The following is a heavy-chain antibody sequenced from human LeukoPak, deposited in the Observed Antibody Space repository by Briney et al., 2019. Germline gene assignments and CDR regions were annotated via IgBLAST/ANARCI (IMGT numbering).Heavy chain of an antibody. V-gene: IGHV4-34*01. J-gene: IGHJ4*02. Sequence: PSETLSLTCAVYGGSFSGYYWSWIRQPPGKGLEWIGEINHSGSTNYNPSLKSRVTISVDTSKNQFSLKLSSVTAADTAVYYCARMYSSSWNPFDYWGQGTLVTVSS. D-gene: IGHD6-13*01. CDR3: ARMYSSSWNPFDY. CDR1: GGSFSGYY. CDR2: INHSGST.